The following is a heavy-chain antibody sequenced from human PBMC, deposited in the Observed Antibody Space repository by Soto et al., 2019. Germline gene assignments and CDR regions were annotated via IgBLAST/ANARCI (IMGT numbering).Heavy chain of an antibody. CDR2: IIPIFGTA. J-gene: IGHJ5*02. CDR3: ARDQVIAARYNWFDP. V-gene: IGHV1-69*06. D-gene: IGHD6-6*01. Sequence: ASVKVSCKASGGTFSSYAISWVRQAPGQGLEWMGGIIPIFGTANYAQKFQGRVTITADKSTSTAYMELSSLRSEDTDVYYCARDQVIAARYNWFDPWGQGTLVTVSS. CDR1: GGTFSSYA.